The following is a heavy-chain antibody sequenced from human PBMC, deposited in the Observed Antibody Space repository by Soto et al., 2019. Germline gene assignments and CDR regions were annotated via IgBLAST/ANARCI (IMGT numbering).Heavy chain of an antibody. J-gene: IGHJ1*01. CDR1: GDSISSSTW. CDR2: IYHSGST. V-gene: IGHV4-4*02. CDR3: ATRITIFGVATKIAECFHS. Sequence: PSETLSLTCGVSGDSISSSTWWTWLRQPPGKGLEWIGEIYHSGSTTYSPSLKGRVTMSVDKSKNQFSLELSSVTAADTAVYYCATRITIFGVATKIAECFHSWGQGTQVTVSS. D-gene: IGHD3-3*01.